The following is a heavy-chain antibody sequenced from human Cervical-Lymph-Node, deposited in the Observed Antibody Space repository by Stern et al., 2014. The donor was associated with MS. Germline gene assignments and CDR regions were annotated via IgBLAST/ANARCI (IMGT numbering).Heavy chain of an antibody. D-gene: IGHD6-6*01. V-gene: IGHV1-18*01. CDR2: ISQFNGEI. J-gene: IGHJ4*02. CDR1: GYTFSNYG. Sequence: MQLVESGAEVKKPGASVKVSCKASGYTFSNYGISWVRQAPGQGLEWMGWISQFNGEIRYAQKVQGRVTMTTDTSTSTVYMDLRSLTSDDTAVYYCARGTSVARPPEFWGQGTLVTVSS. CDR3: ARGTSVARPPEF.